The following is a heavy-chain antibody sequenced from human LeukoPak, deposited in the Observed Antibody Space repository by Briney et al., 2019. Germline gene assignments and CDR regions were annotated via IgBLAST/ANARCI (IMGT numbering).Heavy chain of an antibody. D-gene: IGHD3-10*01. CDR1: GFTFSSYA. J-gene: IGHJ4*02. CDR2: IKQDGSEK. V-gene: IGHV3-7*01. CDR3: ARADYYTSGTFRYYFDY. Sequence: GGSLRLSCAASGFTFSSYAMSWVRQAPGKGLEWVANIKQDGSEKHYVDSVKGRFTISRDNAKNSLYLQMNSLEPEDTAVYYCARADYYTSGTFRYYFDYWGQGTLVSVSS.